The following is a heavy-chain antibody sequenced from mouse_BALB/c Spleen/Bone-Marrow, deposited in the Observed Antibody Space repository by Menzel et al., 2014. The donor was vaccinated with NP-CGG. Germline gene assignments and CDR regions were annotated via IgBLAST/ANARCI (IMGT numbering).Heavy chain of an antibody. D-gene: IGHD1-1*01. Sequence: QVQLKDSGAELVRPGTSVKVSCKASGYAFXNYWIEWIKQRPGQGLEWIGVINPGSGGINYNEKFKGKATLTADKSSSTAYMQLSSLTSDDSAVYFCARELVRGMDYWGQGTSVTVSS. V-gene: IGHV1-54*01. CDR2: INPGSGGI. J-gene: IGHJ4*01. CDR1: GYAFXNYW. CDR3: ARELVRGMDY.